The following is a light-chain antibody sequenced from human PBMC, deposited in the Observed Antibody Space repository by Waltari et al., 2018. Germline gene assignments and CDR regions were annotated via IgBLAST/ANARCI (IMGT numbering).Light chain of an antibody. CDR1: QSVSSY. Sequence: EIALTQSPAPLSLSPGERAPLSCRASQSVSSYLAWYQQNPGQAPRLLIYDASNRATGIPARFSGSGSGTDFTLTISSLEPEDFAVYYCQQRSNWPPYTFGQGTKLEIK. CDR2: DAS. CDR3: QQRSNWPPYT. V-gene: IGKV3-11*01. J-gene: IGKJ2*01.